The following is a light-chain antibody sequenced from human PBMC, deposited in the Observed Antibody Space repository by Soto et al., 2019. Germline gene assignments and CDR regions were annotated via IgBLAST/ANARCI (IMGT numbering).Light chain of an antibody. J-gene: IGKJ4*01. CDR1: QSVGNS. V-gene: IGKV3-15*01. CDR3: QQYSNWPPVT. Sequence: DIVMTQSPATLSLSPGERATLSCRASQSVGNSLAWYQQKPGQAPRLLISGASTRATGVPARFSGSGSGTEFTLTISSLQSEDFAVYYCQQYSNWPPVTFGGGTKVEIK. CDR2: GAS.